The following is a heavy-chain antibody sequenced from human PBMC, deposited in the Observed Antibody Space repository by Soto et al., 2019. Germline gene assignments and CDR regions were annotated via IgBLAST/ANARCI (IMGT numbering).Heavy chain of an antibody. Sequence: PSETLSLTCTVAGASMSGNYWTWVRQPPGKGLEWIGNMFYSWTTNYNHALRSRVTMSLDTSVNQFSLRLSSVTAADTAVYYCARPNMWYGKILQWGRGTLVTVSS. CDR2: MFYSWTT. CDR3: ARPNMWYGKILQ. V-gene: IGHV4-59*01. CDR1: GASMSGNY. J-gene: IGHJ1*01. D-gene: IGHD2-15*01.